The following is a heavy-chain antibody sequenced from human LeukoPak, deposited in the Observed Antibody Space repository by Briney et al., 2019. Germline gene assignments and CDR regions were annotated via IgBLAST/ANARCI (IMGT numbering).Heavy chain of an antibody. J-gene: IGHJ4*02. CDR1: GFIFSGYA. V-gene: IGHV3-30-3*01. Sequence: GGSLRLSCAASGFIFSGYAMHWVRQAPGKGLEWVAVISYDGGKTYYADSVKGRFTISRDNSKSTLYLQMNSLRSEDTAVYYCARGFNDFWSGSQLEYWGQGTLVTVSS. CDR3: ARGFNDFWSGSQLEY. CDR2: ISYDGGKT. D-gene: IGHD3-3*01.